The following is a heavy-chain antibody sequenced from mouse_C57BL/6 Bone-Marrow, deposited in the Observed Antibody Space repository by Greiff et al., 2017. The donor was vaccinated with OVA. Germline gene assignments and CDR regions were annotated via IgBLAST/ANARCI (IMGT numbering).Heavy chain of an antibody. Sequence: EVKVVESGGGLVKPGGSLKLSCAASGFTFSDYGMHWVRQAPEKGLEWVAYISSGSSTIYYADTVKGRFTISRDNAKNTLFLQRTSLRSEDTAMYYCARERDWGFSAWFAYWGQGTLVTVSA. D-gene: IGHD4-1*01. J-gene: IGHJ3*01. CDR3: ARERDWGFSAWFAY. V-gene: IGHV5-17*01. CDR2: ISSGSSTI. CDR1: GFTFSDYG.